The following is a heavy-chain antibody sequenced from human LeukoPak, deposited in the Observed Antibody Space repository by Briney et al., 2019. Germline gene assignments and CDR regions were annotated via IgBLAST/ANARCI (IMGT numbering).Heavy chain of an antibody. V-gene: IGHV4-59*01. CDR1: GGSISSYY. J-gene: IGHJ4*02. Sequence: SETLSLTCTVSGGSISSYYWSWIRQPPGKGLEWIGYIYYCGSTNYNPSLKSRVTISVDTSKNQFSLKLSSVTAADTAVYYCARGPFPNSSGWYYFDYWGQGTLVTVSS. D-gene: IGHD6-19*01. CDR3: ARGPFPNSSGWYYFDY. CDR2: IYYCGST.